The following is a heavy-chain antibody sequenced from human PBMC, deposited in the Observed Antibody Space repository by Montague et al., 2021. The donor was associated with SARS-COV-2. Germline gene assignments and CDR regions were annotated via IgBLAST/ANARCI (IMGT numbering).Heavy chain of an antibody. V-gene: IGHV2-70*11. CDR2: IDWDDDK. CDR3: ARTYAPSAVAVDY. CDR1: GFSLNTSGMC. D-gene: IGHD6-19*01. Sequence: PALVKPTQTLTLTCTFSGFSLNTSGMCVNWIRQPPGKALEWLARIDWDDDKYYSTSLKTRLTISKDTSKNQVVLTMTNMDPVDTATYYCARTYAPSAVAVDYWGQGILVTVSS. J-gene: IGHJ4*02.